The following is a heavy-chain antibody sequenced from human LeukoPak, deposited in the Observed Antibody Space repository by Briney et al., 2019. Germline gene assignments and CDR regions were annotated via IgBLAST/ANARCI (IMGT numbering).Heavy chain of an antibody. J-gene: IGHJ4*02. CDR3: ATERPDTSGSKIDY. CDR1: GFTFSSYW. D-gene: IGHD3-22*01. Sequence: GGSLRLSCAASGFTFSSYWMSWVRQAPGKGLEWVANIKQDGSEKYYVDSVKGRFTISRDNAKNSLYLQMNSLRAEDTAVYYCATERPDTSGSKIDYWGQGTLVTVSS. V-gene: IGHV3-7*01. CDR2: IKQDGSEK.